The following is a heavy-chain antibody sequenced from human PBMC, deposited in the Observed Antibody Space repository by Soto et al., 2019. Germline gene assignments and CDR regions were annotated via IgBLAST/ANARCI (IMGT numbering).Heavy chain of an antibody. D-gene: IGHD3-22*01. CDR3: ARLPHYYDSSGYYYVGHAFDI. J-gene: IGHJ3*02. CDR1: GYTFTDYW. CDR2: IDPSDSYT. Sequence: GESLKISCKGSGYTFTDYWIGWVRQLPGKGLEWMGRIDPSDSYTNYSPSFQGHVTISADKSISTAYLQWSSLTASDTAMYYCARLPHYYDSSGYYYVGHAFDIWGQGTMVTVSS. V-gene: IGHV5-10-1*01.